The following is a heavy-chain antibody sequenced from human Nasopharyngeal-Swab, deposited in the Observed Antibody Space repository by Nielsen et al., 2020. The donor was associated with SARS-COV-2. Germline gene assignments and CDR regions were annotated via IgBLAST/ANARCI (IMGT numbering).Heavy chain of an antibody. J-gene: IGHJ4*02. Sequence: GGSLRLSCVASGFDFDSYWMTWVRQAPGKGLEWVANIRQDGAEKYYVASVKGRFTISRDNAKKTLYLQMNSLRAEDSGVYYCARDIVTTVVLVPFDRWGQGTLVAVSS. CDR1: GFDFDSYW. V-gene: IGHV3-7*03. CDR2: IRQDGAEK. CDR3: ARDIVTTVVLVPFDR. D-gene: IGHD3-16*02.